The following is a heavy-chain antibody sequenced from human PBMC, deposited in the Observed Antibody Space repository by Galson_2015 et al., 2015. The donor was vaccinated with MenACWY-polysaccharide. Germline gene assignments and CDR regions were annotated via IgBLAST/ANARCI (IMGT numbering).Heavy chain of an antibody. V-gene: IGHV3-66*02. CDR3: ARDGGGAKTSGWQGAVDY. J-gene: IGHJ4*02. Sequence: SLRLSCAASGFTVSSNYMSWVRQAPGKGLECVSVIYGGGSTFSADSVKGRFTISRDNSKNTLYLQMKRLRAEDTAVYYCARDGGGAKTSGWQGAVDYWGQGTLVTVSS. CDR1: GFTVSSNY. D-gene: IGHD6-19*01. CDR2: IYGGGST.